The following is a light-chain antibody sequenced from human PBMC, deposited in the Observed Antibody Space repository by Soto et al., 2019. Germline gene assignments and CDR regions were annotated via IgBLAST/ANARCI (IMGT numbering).Light chain of an antibody. CDR2: DVT. Sequence: QSALTQPASVSGSPGQSITISCTGTSTDVGANNYVSWYQQHPGRAPKVMIYDVTNRPSGVSSRFSGSKSGNTASLTISGLQAEDEADYYCSAWDASLNGYVFGTGTKLTVL. V-gene: IGLV2-14*01. CDR3: SAWDASLNGYV. J-gene: IGLJ1*01. CDR1: STDVGANNY.